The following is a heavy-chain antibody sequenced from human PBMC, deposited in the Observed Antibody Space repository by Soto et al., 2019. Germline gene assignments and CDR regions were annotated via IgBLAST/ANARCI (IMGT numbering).Heavy chain of an antibody. J-gene: IGHJ6*02. Sequence: VKVSCKASGGTFSSYAISWVRQAPGQGLEWMGGIIPIFGTANYAQKFQGRVTITADKSTSTAYMELSSLRSEDTAVYYCASLRDSSGYYYYYYGMDVWGQGTTVTVSS. CDR1: GGTFSSYA. D-gene: IGHD3-22*01. V-gene: IGHV1-69*06. CDR2: IIPIFGTA. CDR3: ASLRDSSGYYYYYYGMDV.